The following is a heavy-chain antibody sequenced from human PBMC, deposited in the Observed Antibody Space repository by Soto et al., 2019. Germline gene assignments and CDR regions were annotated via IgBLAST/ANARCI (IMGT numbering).Heavy chain of an antibody. CDR3: ARDSVNGYSYAYYYGMDV. CDR2: ISYDGSNK. J-gene: IGHJ6*02. Sequence: SGGSLRLSCAASGFTFSSYAMHWVRQAPGKGLEWVAVISYDGSNKYYADSVKGRFTISRDNSKNTLYLQMNSLRAEDTAVYYCARDSVNGYSYAYYYGMDVWGQGTTVTVSS. D-gene: IGHD5-18*01. CDR1: GFTFSSYA. V-gene: IGHV3-30-3*01.